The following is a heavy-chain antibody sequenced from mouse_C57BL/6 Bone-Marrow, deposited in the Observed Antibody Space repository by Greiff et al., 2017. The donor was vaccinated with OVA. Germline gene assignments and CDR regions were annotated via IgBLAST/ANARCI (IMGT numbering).Heavy chain of an antibody. CDR3: ARVLRLPYYYAMDY. V-gene: IGHV1-69*01. Sequence: QVQLQQPGAELVMPGASVKLSCKASGYTFTSYWMHWVKQRPGQGLEWIGEIDPSDSYTNYNQKVTGKSTLTVDKSSSTAYMQLSSLTSEDSAVYYCARVLRLPYYYAMDYWGQGTSVTVSS. CDR1: GYTFTSYW. CDR2: IDPSDSYT. D-gene: IGHD3-2*02. J-gene: IGHJ4*01.